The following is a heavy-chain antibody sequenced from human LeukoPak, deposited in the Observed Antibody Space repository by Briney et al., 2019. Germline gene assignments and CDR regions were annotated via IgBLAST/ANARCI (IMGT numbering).Heavy chain of an antibody. V-gene: IGHV3-7*01. CDR3: AREYIVLMVYAMGAFDI. CDR2: IKQDGSEK. Sequence: GGSLRLSCAASGFTFSSYWMSWVRQAPGKGLEWVANIKQDGSEKYYVDSVKGRFTISRDNAKNSLYLQMNSLRAEDTAVYYCAREYIVLMVYAMGAFDIWGQGTMVTVSS. CDR1: GFTFSSYW. J-gene: IGHJ3*02. D-gene: IGHD2-8*01.